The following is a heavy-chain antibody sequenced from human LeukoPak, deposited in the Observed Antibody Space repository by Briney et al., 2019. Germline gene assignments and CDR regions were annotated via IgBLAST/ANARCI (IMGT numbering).Heavy chain of an antibody. J-gene: IGHJ5*02. V-gene: IGHV1-46*01. CDR1: GYTFTTYY. CDR3: ARDGRYCGSTSCRLNWFDP. D-gene: IGHD2-2*01. Sequence: ASVKVSFKASGYTFTTYYMHWVRQAPGEGGEWMGLINPSGGSTSYAQKFQGRVTITRDTSTSTIYMELSSLRSEDTAVYYCARDGRYCGSTSCRLNWFDPWGQGTLVTVSS. CDR2: INPSGGST.